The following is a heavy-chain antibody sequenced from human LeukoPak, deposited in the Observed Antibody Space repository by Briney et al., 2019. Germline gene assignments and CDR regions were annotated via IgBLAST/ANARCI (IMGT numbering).Heavy chain of an antibody. V-gene: IGHV1-46*01. CDR3: ARVGWGFNCSGGSCYPDY. D-gene: IGHD2-15*01. Sequence: ASVKVSCKASGYTFTSYYMHWVRQAPGQGLEWMGIINPSGGSTSYAQKFQGRVTMTRGTSTSTVYMELSSLRSEDTAVYYCARVGWGFNCSGGSCYPDYWGQGTLVTVSS. CDR2: INPSGGST. J-gene: IGHJ4*02. CDR1: GYTFTSYY.